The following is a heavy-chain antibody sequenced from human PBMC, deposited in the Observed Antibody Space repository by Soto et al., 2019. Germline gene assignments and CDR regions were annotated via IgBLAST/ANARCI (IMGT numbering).Heavy chain of an antibody. V-gene: IGHV4-30-2*01. Sequence: SETLSLTCAVSGGSISSGGYSWSWIRQPPGKGLDWIGYIYHSGSTYYNPSLKSRVTISVDRSKNQFSLKLSSVTAADTAVYYCASQRYYDSSGYYGGDYYYYGMDVWGQGTTVTVSS. D-gene: IGHD3-22*01. J-gene: IGHJ6*02. CDR2: IYHSGST. CDR3: ASQRYYDSSGYYGGDYYYYGMDV. CDR1: GGSISSGGYS.